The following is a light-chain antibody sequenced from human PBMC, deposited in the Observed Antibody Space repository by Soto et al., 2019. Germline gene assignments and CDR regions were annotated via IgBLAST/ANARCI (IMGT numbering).Light chain of an antibody. CDR2: DAS. CDR1: QSVSSY. J-gene: IGKJ1*01. CDR3: QQRSNWPRT. Sequence: EIVLTQSPATLSLSPGERATLSCRASQSVSSYLAWYQQQPGQAPRLLISDASNRATGIPARFSGSGSGTDFTLTISSLEPEDSAVYYCQQRSNWPRTFDHGTKVEIK. V-gene: IGKV3-11*01.